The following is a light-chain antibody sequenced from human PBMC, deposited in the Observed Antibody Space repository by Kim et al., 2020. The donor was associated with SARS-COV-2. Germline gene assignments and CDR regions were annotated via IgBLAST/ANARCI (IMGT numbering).Light chain of an antibody. CDR1: QSVSSN. V-gene: IGKV3-15*01. CDR2: GTS. J-gene: IGKJ5*01. CDR3: QQYNKWPPT. Sequence: SPGERVTLSCRASQSVSSNLAWYQQKPGQAPRLLISGTSTRVTGIPATFSGSGSGTEFTLTISSLQSEDFAIYYCQQYNKWPPTFGQGTRLEIK.